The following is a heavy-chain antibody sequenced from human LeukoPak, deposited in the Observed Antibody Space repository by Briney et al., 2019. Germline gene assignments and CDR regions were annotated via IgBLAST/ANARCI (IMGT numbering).Heavy chain of an antibody. CDR3: ARGHLGCSSTSCYRNWFDP. Sequence: SETLSLTCTVSGGSISSSSYYWGWIRQPPGKGLEWIGSIYYSGSTYYNPSLKSRVTISVDTSKNHFSLKLSSVTAADTAVYYCARGHLGCSSTSCYRNWFDPWGQGTLVTVSS. CDR1: GGSISSSSYY. V-gene: IGHV4-39*02. D-gene: IGHD2-2*02. J-gene: IGHJ5*02. CDR2: IYYSGST.